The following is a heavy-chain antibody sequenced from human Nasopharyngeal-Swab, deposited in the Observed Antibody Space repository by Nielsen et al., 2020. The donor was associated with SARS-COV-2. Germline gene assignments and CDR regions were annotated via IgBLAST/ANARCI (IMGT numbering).Heavy chain of an antibody. D-gene: IGHD6-6*01. Sequence: GGSLRLSCAASGFTVSSNYMSWVRQAPGKGLEWVSVIYSGGSTYYADSVKGRFTISRDNAKNSLYLQMNSLRAEDTAVYYCASHPASSSSVYYYYGMDVWGQGTTVTVSS. CDR3: ASHPASSSSVYYYYGMDV. CDR2: IYSGGST. V-gene: IGHV3-53*01. CDR1: GFTVSSNY. J-gene: IGHJ6*02.